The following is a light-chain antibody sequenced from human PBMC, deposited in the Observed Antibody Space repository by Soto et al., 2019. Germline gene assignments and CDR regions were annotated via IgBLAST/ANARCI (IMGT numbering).Light chain of an antibody. Sequence: QSVPTQPPSASGSPGQSVTISCTGTSSDVGGYKYVSWHQQHPGKAPKLILYEVNKRPSGVPDRFSGSKSGNTASLTVSGLQADEEADYYCSSYAGSNTYVFGTGTKLTVL. CDR1: SSDVGGYKY. V-gene: IGLV2-8*01. J-gene: IGLJ1*01. CDR3: SSYAGSNTYV. CDR2: EVN.